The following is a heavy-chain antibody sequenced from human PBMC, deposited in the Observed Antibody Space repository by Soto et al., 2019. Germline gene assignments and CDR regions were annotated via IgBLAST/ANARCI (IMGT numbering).Heavy chain of an antibody. CDR3: ARVWGPDSYGMDV. CDR2: INAGNGNA. V-gene: IGHV1-3*01. J-gene: IGHJ6*02. D-gene: IGHD7-27*01. CDR1: GYTFTSYE. Sequence: QVQPVQSGAEVKKPGASVKVSCKASGYTFTSYEMHWVRQAPGQRLEWMGWINAGNGNAKYSQKFQGRVTITRDTSASTAYMELSSLSSEDTAVYYCARVWGPDSYGMDVWGQGTTVTVSS.